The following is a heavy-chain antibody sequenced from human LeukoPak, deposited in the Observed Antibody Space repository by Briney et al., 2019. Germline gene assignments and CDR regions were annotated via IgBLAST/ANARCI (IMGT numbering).Heavy chain of an antibody. CDR1: GGSISSYY. CDR2: IYYSGST. CDR3: ARVSRYSSLNDP. V-gene: IGHV4-59*01. J-gene: IGHJ5*02. Sequence: PSETLSLTCTVSGGSISSYYWSWIRQPPGKGLEWIGYIYYSGSTNYNPSLKSRVTVSVDTSKNQFSLKLSSVTAADTAVYYCARVSRYSSLNDPWGQGTLVTVSS. D-gene: IGHD6-13*01.